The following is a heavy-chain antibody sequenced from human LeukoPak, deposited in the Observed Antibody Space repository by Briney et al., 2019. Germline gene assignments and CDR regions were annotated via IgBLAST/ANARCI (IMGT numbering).Heavy chain of an antibody. V-gene: IGHV4-59*02. CDR1: GASASSEH. J-gene: IGHJ6*02. CDR2: IPYIGSM. D-gene: IGHD1-26*01. CDR3: ARQEWDRQSYYYYVMHV. Sequence: PSETLSLTCTVSGASASSEHGSSIRQPPGKGLEWIGHIPYIGSMKYNPTLKSRVTISVDTANNQFSLNLTTLTAADTAMYYCARQEWDRQSYYYYVMHVWGQGTTVTVSS.